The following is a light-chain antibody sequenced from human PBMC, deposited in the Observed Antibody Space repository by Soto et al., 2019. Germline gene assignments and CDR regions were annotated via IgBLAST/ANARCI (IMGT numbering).Light chain of an antibody. V-gene: IGLV2-23*02. CDR3: CSYAGSVSPYV. CDR2: EVS. Sequence: QSALTQPAFVSGSPGQSITISCTGTTSDVGSYSLVSWYQQHPGKVPKLLIYEVSKRPSGVSNRFSGSKSANTASLTISGLQSEDEADYYCCSYAGSVSPYVFGTGTKLTVL. J-gene: IGLJ1*01. CDR1: TSDVGSYSL.